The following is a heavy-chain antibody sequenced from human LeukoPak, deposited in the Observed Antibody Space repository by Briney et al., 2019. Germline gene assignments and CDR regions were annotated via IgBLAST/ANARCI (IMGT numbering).Heavy chain of an antibody. J-gene: IGHJ4*02. V-gene: IGHV3-9*01. CDR1: GFTFDDYA. Sequence: GGSLRLSCAASGFTFDDYAMHWVRQAPGKGLEWVSGISWNSGSIGYADSVKGRFTISRDNAKNSLYLQMNSLRAEDTALYYCAKDPSYDILTGYYRDWGQGTLVTVSS. CDR2: ISWNSGSI. D-gene: IGHD3-9*01. CDR3: AKDPSYDILTGYYRD.